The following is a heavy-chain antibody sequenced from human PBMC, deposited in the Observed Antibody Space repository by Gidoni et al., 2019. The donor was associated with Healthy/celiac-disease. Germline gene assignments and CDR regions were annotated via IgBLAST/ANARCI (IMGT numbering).Heavy chain of an antibody. V-gene: IGHV4-34*01. D-gene: IGHD4-4*01. CDR2: INHSGST. CDR3: ARGRPNYSNAANYYYYYYMDV. J-gene: IGHJ6*03. CDR1: GGSLSGYY. Sequence: QVQLQQWGAGLLKPSETLSLTCAVYGGSLSGYYWSWIRQPPGKGLEWIGEINHSGSTNYNPSLKSRVTISVDTSKNQFSLKLSSVTAADTAVYYCARGRPNYSNAANYYYYYYMDVWGKGTTVTVSS.